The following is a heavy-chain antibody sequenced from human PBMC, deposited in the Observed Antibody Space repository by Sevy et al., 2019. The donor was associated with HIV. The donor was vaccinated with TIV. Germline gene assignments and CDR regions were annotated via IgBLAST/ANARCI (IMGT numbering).Heavy chain of an antibody. CDR3: ARKGGIYAHIDY. D-gene: IGHD3-16*01. Sequence: AGSLRLSCAASGFTFSSYGMHWVRQAPGKGLEWVAVIWYDGSNKYYADSVKGRFTIARDNFRNTVYLQMNSLRAEDTAVYYCARKGGIYAHIDYWGQGTLVTVSS. CDR2: IWYDGSNK. V-gene: IGHV3-33*01. CDR1: GFTFSSYG. J-gene: IGHJ4*02.